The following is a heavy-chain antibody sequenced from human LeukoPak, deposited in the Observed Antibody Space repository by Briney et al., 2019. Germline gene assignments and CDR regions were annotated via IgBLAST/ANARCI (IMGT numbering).Heavy chain of an antibody. D-gene: IGHD2-2*01. J-gene: IGHJ3*02. Sequence: PGGPLRLSCAASGFTFSSFWMNWVRQAPGKGLVWLARVHNDGTDTPYADSVRGRFTISRDNAKKTLYLQMNSLGAEDTAIYYCARRGLVPAFDIWGQGTMVAVSS. CDR3: ARRGLVPAFDI. V-gene: IGHV3-74*03. CDR1: GFTFSSFW. CDR2: VHNDGTDT.